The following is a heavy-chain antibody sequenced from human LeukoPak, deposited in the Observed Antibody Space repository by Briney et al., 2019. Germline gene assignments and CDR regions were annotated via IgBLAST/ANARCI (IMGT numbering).Heavy chain of an antibody. D-gene: IGHD3-10*01. CDR3: ARESMVRGVNNSDY. Sequence: SVKLSCKASGGTFSSYASSWVRQAPGQGLEWMGRIIPIFGTANYAQKFQGRGTITTDESTSTAYLELSSLRSEDTAVYYCARESMVRGVNNSDYWGQGTLVTVSS. V-gene: IGHV1-69*05. J-gene: IGHJ4*02. CDR1: GGTFSSYA. CDR2: IIPIFGTA.